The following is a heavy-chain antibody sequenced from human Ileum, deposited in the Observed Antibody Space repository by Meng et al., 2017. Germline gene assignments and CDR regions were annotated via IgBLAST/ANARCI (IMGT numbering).Heavy chain of an antibody. CDR2: ISHSGST. J-gene: IGHJ4*02. CDR3: ARHGGYYQGF. V-gene: IGHV4-4*03. CDR1: SGSITSDTY. D-gene: IGHD4-23*01. Sequence: QVQLWEPGPGLGKPPVSLSLSGAVSSGSITSDTYWSWVRLPQGKGLEWIGQISHSGSTFYDPSLKSRVTMSVDKYKSQFSLMLTSVTAADTAVYYCARHGGYYQGFWGQGTLVTVSS.